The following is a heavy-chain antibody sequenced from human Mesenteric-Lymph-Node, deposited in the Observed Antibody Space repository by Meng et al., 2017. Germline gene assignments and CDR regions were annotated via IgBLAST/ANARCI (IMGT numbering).Heavy chain of an antibody. D-gene: IGHD4-11*01. CDR1: GGSISSGGYS. J-gene: IGHJ4*02. V-gene: IGHV4-30-2*05. CDR2: IYYSGST. Sequence: QLNLKEPGSGLGKPYQTLSLTCAVSGGSISSGGYSWSWIRQPPGKGLEWIGYIYYSGSTYYNPSLKSRVTISVDTSKNQFSLKLSSVTAADTAVYYCARDRTTGRYFDYWGQGTLVTVSS. CDR3: ARDRTTGRYFDY.